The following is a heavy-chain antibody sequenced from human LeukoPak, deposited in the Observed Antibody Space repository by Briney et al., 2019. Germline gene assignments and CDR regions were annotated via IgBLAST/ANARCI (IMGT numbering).Heavy chain of an antibody. Sequence: ASVKVSCKASGYTSTSYYMHWVRQAPGEGLEWMGIINPSGGSTSYAQKFQGRVTMTRDMSTSTVYMELSSLRSEDTAVYYCARVAAEVVGVPGAIGFGWLRRDYYYMDVWGKGTTVTVSS. CDR1: GYTSTSYY. D-gene: IGHD2-2*02. CDR3: ARVAAEVVGVPGAIGFGWLRRDYYYMDV. J-gene: IGHJ6*03. CDR2: INPSGGST. V-gene: IGHV1-46*01.